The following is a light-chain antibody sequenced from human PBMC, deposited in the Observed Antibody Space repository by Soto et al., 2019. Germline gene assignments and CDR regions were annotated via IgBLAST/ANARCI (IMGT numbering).Light chain of an antibody. Sequence: EIVWTQSPATLSLSPGERATLSCRASQSVSSYLDWYQQKPGQAPRLLIYGASSRATGIPDRFSGSGSGTDFTLTISRLEPEDFEVYYCQQFSSYPLTFGGGTKVDI. CDR1: QSVSSY. J-gene: IGKJ4*01. V-gene: IGKV3-20*01. CDR2: GAS. CDR3: QQFSSYPLT.